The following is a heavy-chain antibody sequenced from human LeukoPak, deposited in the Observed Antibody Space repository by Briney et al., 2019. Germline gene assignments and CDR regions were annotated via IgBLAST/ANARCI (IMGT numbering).Heavy chain of an antibody. Sequence: VASVKVSCKASGYTFTSYDINWVRQAPGQGLEWMGWMNPNSGNTGYAQKFQGRVTMTRNTSISTAYMELSSLRSEDTAVYYCARGFDIVVVPAAPARDYYYYMDVWGKGTTVTVSS. CDR3: ARGFDIVVVPAAPARDYYYYMDV. CDR2: MNPNSGNT. D-gene: IGHD2-2*01. CDR1: GYTFTSYD. V-gene: IGHV1-8*01. J-gene: IGHJ6*03.